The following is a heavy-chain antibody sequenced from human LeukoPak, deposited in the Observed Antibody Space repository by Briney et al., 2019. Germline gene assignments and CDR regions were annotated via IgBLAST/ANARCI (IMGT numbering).Heavy chain of an antibody. Sequence: GWSLRLSCTASGFTFSSYTMSWVRQTPGKGLKWVSTITTGGPNTYYADSVKGRFTVSRDDSKKTLYLQMNSLRAEDTAVYYCAKDGGLWVSAHWGDSWGRGTLVTVSS. CDR1: GFTFSSYT. CDR2: ITTGGPNT. D-gene: IGHD7-27*01. J-gene: IGHJ4*02. V-gene: IGHV3-23*01. CDR3: AKDGGLWVSAHWGDS.